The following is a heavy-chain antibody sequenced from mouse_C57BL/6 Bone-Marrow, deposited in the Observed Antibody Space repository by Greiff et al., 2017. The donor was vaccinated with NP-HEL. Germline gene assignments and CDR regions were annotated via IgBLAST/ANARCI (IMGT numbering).Heavy chain of an antibody. V-gene: IGHV2-2*01. D-gene: IGHD2-4*01. Sequence: VQLQQSGPGLVQPSQSLSITCTVSGFSLTSYGVHWVRQSPGKGLEWLGVIWSGGSTDYNAAFISRLSISKDNSKSQVFFKMNSLQADDTAIYYCARISPIYYDPLYYAMDYWGQGTSVTVSS. J-gene: IGHJ4*01. CDR1: GFSLTSYG. CDR2: IWSGGST. CDR3: ARISPIYYDPLYYAMDY.